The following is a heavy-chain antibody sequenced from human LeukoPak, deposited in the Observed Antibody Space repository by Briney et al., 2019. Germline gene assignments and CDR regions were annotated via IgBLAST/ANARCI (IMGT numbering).Heavy chain of an antibody. V-gene: IGHV4-30-4*08. J-gene: IGHJ4*02. D-gene: IGHD6-13*01. CDR3: ARGGSSWYLVEY. CDR1: GGSISSGDYY. CDR2: IYYSGST. Sequence: PSETLSLTCTVSGGSISSGDYYWSWIRQPPGKGLEWIGHIYYSGSTYYNPSLKSRVTISVDTSKNQFSLKLSSVTAADTAVYYCARGGSSWYLVEYWGQGTLVTVSS.